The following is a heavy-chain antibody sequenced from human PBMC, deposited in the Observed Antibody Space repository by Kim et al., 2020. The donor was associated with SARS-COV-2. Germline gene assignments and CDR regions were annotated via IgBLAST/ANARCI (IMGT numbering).Heavy chain of an antibody. D-gene: IGHD3-9*01. CDR2: VSGSGGST. J-gene: IGHJ3*02. Sequence: GGSLRLSCAASGFTFRNYAMSWVRQAPGKGLEWVSSVSGSGGSTYDADSVKGRFTISRDNSKNTLYLQMNSLRAGDTAVYYCAKDVGAWLSVRCAFDIWGQGTTVTVSS. CDR1: GFTFRNYA. V-gene: IGHV3-23*01. CDR3: AKDVGAWLSVRCAFDI.